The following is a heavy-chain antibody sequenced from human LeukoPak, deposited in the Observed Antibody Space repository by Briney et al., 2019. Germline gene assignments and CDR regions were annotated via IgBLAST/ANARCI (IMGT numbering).Heavy chain of an antibody. CDR2: IYYSGST. D-gene: IGHD3-22*01. CDR1: GGSISSSSYY. Sequence: PSETLSLTCTVSGGSISSSSYYWGWIRQPPGKGLEWIGSIYYSGSTYYNPSLQSRVTLSVDTSKNQFSLKLSSVTAADTAVYYCARGRGYYDSSGCDYWGQGTLVTVSS. V-gene: IGHV4-39*07. J-gene: IGHJ4*02. CDR3: ARGRGYYDSSGCDY.